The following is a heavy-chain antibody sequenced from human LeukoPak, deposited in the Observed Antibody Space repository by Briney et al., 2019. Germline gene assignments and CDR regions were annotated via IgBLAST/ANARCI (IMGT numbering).Heavy chain of an antibody. V-gene: IGHV4-59*01. J-gene: IGHJ5*02. CDR1: GGSISNYY. CDR2: IYYSGIT. CDR3: ARDRGTAMVLNWFDP. D-gene: IGHD5-18*01. Sequence: SETLSLTCTVSGGSISNYYWNYIRRPPGKGLEWIGYIYYSGITNYNPSLKSRVTISVDTSKNQFSLKLSSVTAADTAVYYCARDRGTAMVLNWFDPWGQGTLVTVSS.